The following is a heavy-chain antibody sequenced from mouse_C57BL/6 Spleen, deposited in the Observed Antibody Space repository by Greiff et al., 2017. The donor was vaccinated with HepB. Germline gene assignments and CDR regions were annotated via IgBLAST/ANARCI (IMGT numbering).Heavy chain of an antibody. Sequence: VQLQESGAELVKPGASVKMSCKASGYTFTSYWITWVKQRPGQGLEWIGDIYPGSGSTNYNEKFKSKATLTVDTSSSTAYMQLSSLTSEDSAVYYCVWDVNYAMDYWGQGTSVTVSS. CDR2: IYPGSGST. V-gene: IGHV1-55*01. D-gene: IGHD4-1*01. CDR3: VWDVNYAMDY. J-gene: IGHJ4*01. CDR1: GYTFTSYW.